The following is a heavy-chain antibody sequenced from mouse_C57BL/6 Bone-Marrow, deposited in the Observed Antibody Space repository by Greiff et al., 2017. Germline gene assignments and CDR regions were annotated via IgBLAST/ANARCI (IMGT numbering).Heavy chain of an antibody. CDR1: GYAFTNYL. V-gene: IGHV1-54*01. J-gene: IGHJ3*01. Sequence: QVQLQQSGAELVRPGTSVKVSCKASGYAFTNYLIEWVKQRPGQGLEWIGVINPGSGGTNYNEKFKGKATLTADQSSSTAYMQLSSLTSEDSAVYFCARGGTTGFAYWGQGTLVTVSA. CDR2: INPGSGGT. CDR3: ARGGTTGFAY. D-gene: IGHD1-1*01.